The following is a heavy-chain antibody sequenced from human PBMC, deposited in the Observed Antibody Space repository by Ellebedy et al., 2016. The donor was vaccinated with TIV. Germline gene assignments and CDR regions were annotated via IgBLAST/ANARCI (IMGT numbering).Heavy chain of an antibody. CDR1: GASLSDNY. J-gene: IGHJ1*01. CDR2: VSRRGGT. V-gene: IGHV4-34*01. CDR3: AAQNWNFYH. D-gene: IGHD2/OR15-2a*01. Sequence: MPSETLSLTCAVDGASLSDNYWSWNRQSPGKGLEWIGEVSRRGGTKYNPSLDSRVTISLDTSNNQFSLRLRSVTAADTAVYSCAAQNWNFYHWGPGALVTVSS.